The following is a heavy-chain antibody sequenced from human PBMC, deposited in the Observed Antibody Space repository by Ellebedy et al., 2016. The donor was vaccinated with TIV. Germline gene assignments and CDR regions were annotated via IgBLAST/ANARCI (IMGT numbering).Heavy chain of an antibody. J-gene: IGHJ5*02. CDR1: GDAISSSSYN. CDR2: MDYSGST. V-gene: IGHV4-39*07. CDR3: ARRFAQNWFDP. D-gene: IGHD3-3*01. Sequence: MPSETLSLTCSVSGDAISSSSYNWGWIRQPQGKGLEWIGSMDYSGSTYYNPSLKSRVTISVDTSKNQFSLKLSSVTAADTAVYYCARRFAQNWFDPWGQGTLVTVSS.